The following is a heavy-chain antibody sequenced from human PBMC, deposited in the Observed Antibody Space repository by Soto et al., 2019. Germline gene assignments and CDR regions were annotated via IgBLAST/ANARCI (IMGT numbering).Heavy chain of an antibody. CDR3: ASEYCSGGRCCYYGMDV. V-gene: IGHV3-33*01. D-gene: IGHD2-15*01. J-gene: IGHJ6*02. CDR2: IWYDGSNK. CDR1: GFTFSSYG. Sequence: QVQLVESGGGVVQPGRSLRVSCAASGFTFSSYGMHWVRQAPDKGLEWVAVIWYDGSNKYYADSVKGRFTISRDNSKNTLYLQMNSLRAEDTAVYYCASEYCSGGRCCYYGMDVWGQGTTVTVSS.